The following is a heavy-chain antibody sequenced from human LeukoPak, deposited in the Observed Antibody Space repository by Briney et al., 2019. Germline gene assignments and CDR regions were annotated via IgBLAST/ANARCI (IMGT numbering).Heavy chain of an antibody. CDR2: ISSNGGST. D-gene: IGHD1-1*01. Sequence: GGSLRLSCAASGFTFSSYAMHWVRQAPGKGLEYVSPISSNGGSTYYANSVKGRFTISRDNSKNTLYLQMSSLRAEDMAVYYCAREVHAADDPYYYFMDVWGKGTTVTISS. V-gene: IGHV3-64*01. CDR1: GFTFSSYA. CDR3: AREVHAADDPYYYFMDV. J-gene: IGHJ6*03.